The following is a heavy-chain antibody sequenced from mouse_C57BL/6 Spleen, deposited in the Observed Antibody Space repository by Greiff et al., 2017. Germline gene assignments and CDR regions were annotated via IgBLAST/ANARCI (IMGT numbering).Heavy chain of an antibody. J-gene: IGHJ3*01. CDR2: ISDGGSYT. Sequence: DVKLVESGGGLVKPGGSLKLSCAASGFTFSSYAMSWVRQTPEKRLEWVATISDGGSYTYYPDNVKGRFTISRDNAKNNLYLQMSHLKSEDTAMYYCARKGDYEGFAYGGQGTLVTVSA. CDR1: GFTFSSYA. D-gene: IGHD2-4*01. CDR3: ARKGDYEGFAY. V-gene: IGHV5-4*03.